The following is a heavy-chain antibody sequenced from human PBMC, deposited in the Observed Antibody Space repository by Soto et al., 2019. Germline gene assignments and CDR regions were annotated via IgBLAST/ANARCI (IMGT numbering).Heavy chain of an antibody. D-gene: IGHD1-26*01. CDR2: INHSGST. V-gene: IGHV4-34*01. CDR1: GGSFSGYY. CDR3: ARDSGSYYVYFDY. Sequence: QVQLQQWGAGLLKPSETLSLTCAVYGGSFSGYYWSWIRQPPGKGLEWIGEINHSGSTNYNTSLMSRVTISVDTSKNKFSLKLSSVTAADTAVYYCARDSGSYYVYFDYWGQGTLVTVSS. J-gene: IGHJ4*02.